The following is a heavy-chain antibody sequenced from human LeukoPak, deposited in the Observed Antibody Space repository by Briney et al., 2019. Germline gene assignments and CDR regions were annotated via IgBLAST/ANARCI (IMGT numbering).Heavy chain of an antibody. CDR1: GFSFSSYA. CDR3: AKGDLGNYFDS. V-gene: IGHV3-23*01. CDR2: ISGSDGST. D-gene: IGHD2-21*02. J-gene: IGHJ4*02. Sequence: GGSLRLSCAASGFSFSSYAMSWVRQAPGKGLDWVSHISGSDGSTYYADSVKGRFTISRDNSKNTLYLQMNSLRAEDTAVYYCAKGDLGNYFDSWGQGALVTVSS.